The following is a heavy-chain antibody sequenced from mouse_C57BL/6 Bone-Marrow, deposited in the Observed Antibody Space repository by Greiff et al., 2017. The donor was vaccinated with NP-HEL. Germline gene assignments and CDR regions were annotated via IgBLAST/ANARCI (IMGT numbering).Heavy chain of an antibody. V-gene: IGHV3-6*01. D-gene: IGHD2-3*01. Sequence: VQLKESGSGLVKPSQSLSLTCSVTGYSITSGYYWNWIRQFPGNKLEWMGYISYDGSNNYNPSLKNRISITRDTSKNQFFLKLNSVTTEDTATYYCASGGWLLPRFAYWGQGTLVTVSA. CDR2: ISYDGSN. CDR1: GYSITSGYY. CDR3: ASGGWLLPRFAY. J-gene: IGHJ3*01.